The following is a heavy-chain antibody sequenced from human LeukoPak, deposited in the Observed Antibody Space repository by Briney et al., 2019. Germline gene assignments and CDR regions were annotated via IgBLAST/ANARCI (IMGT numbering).Heavy chain of an antibody. Sequence: GGSLRLSCAASGFTFSSYAMHWVRQAPGKGLEWVAVISYDGSNKYYADSAKGRFTISRDNSKNTLYLQMNSLRAEDTAVYYCARSPLPRHCSGGSCYLGGCDYWGQGTLVTVSS. D-gene: IGHD2-15*01. CDR1: GFTFSSYA. V-gene: IGHV3-30-3*01. CDR3: ARSPLPRHCSGGSCYLGGCDY. CDR2: ISYDGSNK. J-gene: IGHJ4*02.